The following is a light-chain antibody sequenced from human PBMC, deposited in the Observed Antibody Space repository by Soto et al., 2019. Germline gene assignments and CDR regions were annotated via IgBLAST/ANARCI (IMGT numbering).Light chain of an antibody. CDR2: GAS. CDR1: QSMSTY. V-gene: IGKV1-39*01. J-gene: IGKJ4*01. CDR3: QQRYNTPLT. Sequence: DIQMTQSPSSLSASVGDRVTITCRASQSMSTYLNWFQQKPGKAPKVLIYGASSLQSGVPSRFSGSGSGTDFTLTISSLHPDDVATYYCQQRYNTPLTCGGGTKVEIK.